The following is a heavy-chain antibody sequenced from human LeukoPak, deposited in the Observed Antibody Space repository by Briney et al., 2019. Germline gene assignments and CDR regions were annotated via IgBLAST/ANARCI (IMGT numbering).Heavy chain of an antibody. V-gene: IGHV4-39*01. CDR3: ARTIAVAGTSDAFDI. CDR2: IYYSGST. CDR1: GGSISSSSYF. Sequence: SETLSLTCTVSGGSISSSSYFWGWIRQPPGKGLEWIGSIYYSGSTYYNPSLKSRVTISVDTSKNQFSLKLSSVTAADTAVYYCARTIAVAGTSDAFDIWGQGTMVTVSS. J-gene: IGHJ3*02. D-gene: IGHD6-19*01.